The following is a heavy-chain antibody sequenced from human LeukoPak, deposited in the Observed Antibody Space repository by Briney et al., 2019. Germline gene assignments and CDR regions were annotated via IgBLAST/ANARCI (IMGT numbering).Heavy chain of an antibody. J-gene: IGHJ4*02. CDR3: ARKAQYNGHYPLDY. V-gene: IGHV3-23*01. D-gene: IGHD1-7*01. Sequence: GGSLRLSCAASGFTFTSYSMSWVRQAPGKGLEWVSGTSDRGDYTYYADSVKGRFTISRDSSKNTLFLQMNSLRAEDTALYFCARKAQYNGHYPLDYWGQGTLVTVS. CDR1: GFTFTSYS. CDR2: TSDRGDYT.